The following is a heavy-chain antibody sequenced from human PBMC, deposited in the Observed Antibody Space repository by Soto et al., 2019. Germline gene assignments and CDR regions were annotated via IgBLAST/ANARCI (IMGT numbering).Heavy chain of an antibody. J-gene: IGHJ4*02. CDR1: GFTFSSYA. V-gene: IGHV3-23*01. CDR2: ISGSGGSA. Sequence: GGSLRLSCAASGFTFSSYAMSWVRQAPGKGLEWVSAISGSGGSAYYADSVKGRFTISRDNSKNTLYLQMNSLRAEDTAVYYCAKDLAPHSSGFDYWGQGTLVTVSS. D-gene: IGHD3-22*01. CDR3: AKDLAPHSSGFDY.